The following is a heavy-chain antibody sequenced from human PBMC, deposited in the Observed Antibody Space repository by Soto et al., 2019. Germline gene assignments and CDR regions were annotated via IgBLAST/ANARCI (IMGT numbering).Heavy chain of an antibody. V-gene: IGHV1-18*01. D-gene: IGHD5-18*01. CDR3: AKSPRGEMVTD. CDR1: GYTFINYA. Sequence: QVQLVQSGPEVKKPGASVKVSCKASGYTFINYAITWVRQAPGQGLEWMGWINTYNGNTNYAENLQGRVTMTTDTSTSTAYMELRSLRSDDPAVYYCAKSPRGEMVTDWGQGTLVTVSS. CDR2: INTYNGNT. J-gene: IGHJ4*02.